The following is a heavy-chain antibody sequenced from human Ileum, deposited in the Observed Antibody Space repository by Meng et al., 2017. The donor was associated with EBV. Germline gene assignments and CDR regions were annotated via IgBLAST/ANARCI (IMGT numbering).Heavy chain of an antibody. CDR1: GGSISSGGHS. V-gene: IGHV4-30-2*01. J-gene: IGHJ4*02. D-gene: IGHD4-23*01. CDR3: ARAHPVVYFFDY. CDR2: IQHSGST. Sequence: QLQECGSGLVKPSQTLSLTCAVSGGSISSGGHSWSWIRQPPGKGLEWIGDIQHSGSTYYNPSLKSRVTISVDRSRNQFSLKLSSVTAADTAVYYCARAHPVVYFFDYWGQGTLVTVSS.